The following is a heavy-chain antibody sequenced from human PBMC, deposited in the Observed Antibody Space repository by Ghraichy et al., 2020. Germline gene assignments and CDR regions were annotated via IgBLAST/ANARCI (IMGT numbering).Heavy chain of an antibody. Sequence: SETLSLTCAVSGYSISSGYYWGWIRQPPGEGLEWIGLIFHSGSTSYNPSLKSRVSISVDTSKNQFSLKLSYVAAADTAVFYCARGSKWLLTDYFDYWGRGTLVTVSS. J-gene: IGHJ4*02. D-gene: IGHD5-12*01. V-gene: IGHV4-38-2*01. CDR3: ARGSKWLLTDYFDY. CDR1: GYSISSGYY. CDR2: IFHSGST.